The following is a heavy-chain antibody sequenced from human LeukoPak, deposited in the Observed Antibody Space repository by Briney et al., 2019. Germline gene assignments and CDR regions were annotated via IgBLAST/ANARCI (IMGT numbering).Heavy chain of an antibody. CDR2: INSDGSST. CDR1: GFTFSSYW. V-gene: IGHV3-74*01. D-gene: IGHD3-10*01. J-gene: IGHJ4*02. Sequence: GGSLRLSCAASGFTFSSYWMHWVRQAPGKGLVWVSRINSDGSSTSYADSVKGRFTISRDNAKNTLYLQMNSLRAEDTAVYYCAREFSPPHYYGSGSYSAIDYWGQGTLVTVSS. CDR3: AREFSPPHYYGSGSYSAIDY.